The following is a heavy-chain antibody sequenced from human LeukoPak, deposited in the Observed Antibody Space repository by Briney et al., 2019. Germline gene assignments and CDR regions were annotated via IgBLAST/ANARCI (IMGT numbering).Heavy chain of an antibody. D-gene: IGHD2-2*01. CDR3: ASQDIVVVPAAIPFDY. CDR1: GGSISSGGYY. CDR2: IYHSGST. Sequence: SETLSLTCTVSGGSISSGGYYWSWIRQPPGKGLGWIGYIYHSGSTYYNPSLKSRVTISVDRSKNQFSLKLSSVTAADTAVYYCASQDIVVVPAAIPFDYWGQGTLVTVSS. J-gene: IGHJ4*02. V-gene: IGHV4-30-2*01.